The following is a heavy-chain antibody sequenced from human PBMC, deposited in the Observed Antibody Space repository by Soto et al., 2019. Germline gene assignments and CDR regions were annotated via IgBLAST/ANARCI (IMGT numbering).Heavy chain of an antibody. Sequence: QVQLVQSGAEVKKPGASVKVSCKASGYTFTNYAMHWVRQAPGQRLEWMGWINAGNVITKYSQKFQGRVTITRDTSASTAFMELSSLRSEDTAVYYCAREAVVGATGRYFDYWGQGTLVTVSS. CDR1: GYTFTNYA. J-gene: IGHJ4*02. CDR2: INAGNVIT. CDR3: AREAVVGATGRYFDY. V-gene: IGHV1-3*01. D-gene: IGHD1-26*01.